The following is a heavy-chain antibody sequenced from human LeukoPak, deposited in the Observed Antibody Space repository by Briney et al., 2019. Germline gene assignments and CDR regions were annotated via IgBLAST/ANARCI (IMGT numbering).Heavy chain of an antibody. Sequence: PSETLSLTCTVSGGSISSGYYWGWIRQPPGKGLEWIGALYHSGSTYYNPSLKSRVTISVDTSKNQFSLKLSSVTAADTAVYYCARDRPYYDSSGGRVNAFDIWGQGTMVTVSS. CDR3: ARDRPYYDSSGGRVNAFDI. CDR2: LYHSGST. J-gene: IGHJ3*02. D-gene: IGHD3-22*01. V-gene: IGHV4-38-2*02. CDR1: GGSISSGYY.